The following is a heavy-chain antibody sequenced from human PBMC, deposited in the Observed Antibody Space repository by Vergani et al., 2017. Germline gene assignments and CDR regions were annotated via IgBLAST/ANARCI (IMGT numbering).Heavy chain of an antibody. CDR1: GYTFTSYA. V-gene: IGHV7-4-1*02. CDR3: ARDLRFLRLGELSLYGYYYYMDV. Sequence: QVQLVQSGSELKKPGASVKVSCKASGYTFTSYAMTWVRQAPGQGLEWMGWINTNTGNPTYAQGFTGRFVFSLDTSVSTAYLQISSLKAEDTAVDYCARDLRFLRLGELSLYGYYYYMDVWGKGTTVTVSS. CDR2: INTNTGNP. J-gene: IGHJ6*03. D-gene: IGHD3-16*02.